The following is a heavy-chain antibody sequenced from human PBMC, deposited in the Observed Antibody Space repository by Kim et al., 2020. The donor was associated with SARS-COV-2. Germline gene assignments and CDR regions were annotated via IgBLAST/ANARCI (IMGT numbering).Heavy chain of an antibody. CDR3: ARYSSGWLKGHYYGMDV. V-gene: IGHV1-69*13. J-gene: IGHJ6*02. Sequence: SVKVSCKASGGTFSSYAISWVRQAPGQGLEWMGGIIPIFGTANYAQKFQGRVTITADESTSTAYMELSSLRSEDTAVYYCARYSSGWLKGHYYGMDVWGQGTTVTVSS. CDR2: IIPIFGTA. D-gene: IGHD6-19*01. CDR1: GGTFSSYA.